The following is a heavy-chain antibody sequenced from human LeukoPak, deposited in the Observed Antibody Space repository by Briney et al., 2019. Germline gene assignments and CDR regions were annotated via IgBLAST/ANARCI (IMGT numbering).Heavy chain of an antibody. D-gene: IGHD6-13*01. CDR1: GGSISSYY. J-gene: IGHJ6*02. CDR3: ARAPGIAAAGVYYYYGMDV. V-gene: IGHV4-59*01. CDR2: IYYSGST. Sequence: SETLSLTCTVSGGSISSYYWSWIRQPPGKGLEGIGYIYYSGSTNYNPSLKSRVTISVDTSKNQFSLKLSSVTAADTAVYYCARAPGIAAAGVYYYYGMDVWGQGTTVTVSS.